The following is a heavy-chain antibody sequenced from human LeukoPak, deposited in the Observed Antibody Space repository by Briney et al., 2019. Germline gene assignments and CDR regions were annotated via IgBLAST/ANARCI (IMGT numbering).Heavy chain of an antibody. J-gene: IGHJ2*01. Sequence: PGGSLRLSCAASGFTFSSYWMHWVRQAPGKGLVWVSRINSDGSSTSYADSVKGRFTISRDNAKNTLYLQMNSLRAEDTAVYYCVVILVPGGVWHFDLWGRGTLVTVSS. V-gene: IGHV3-74*01. D-gene: IGHD2-2*01. CDR2: INSDGSST. CDR1: GFTFSSYW. CDR3: VVILVPGGVWHFDL.